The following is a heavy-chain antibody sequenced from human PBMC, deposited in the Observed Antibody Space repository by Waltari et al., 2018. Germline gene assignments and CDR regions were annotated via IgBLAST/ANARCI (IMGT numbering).Heavy chain of an antibody. V-gene: IGHV3-30-3*01. CDR1: GFTFSSYA. CDR3: ARAMKGYGDYEGAFDI. CDR2: ISYDGSNK. D-gene: IGHD4-17*01. Sequence: QVQLVESGGGVVQPGRSLRLSCAASGFTFSSYAMQWVRQAPGKGLEWVAVISYDGSNKYYADSVKGRFTISRDNSKNTLYLQMNSLRAEDTAVYYCARAMKGYGDYEGAFDIWGQGTMVTVSS. J-gene: IGHJ3*02.